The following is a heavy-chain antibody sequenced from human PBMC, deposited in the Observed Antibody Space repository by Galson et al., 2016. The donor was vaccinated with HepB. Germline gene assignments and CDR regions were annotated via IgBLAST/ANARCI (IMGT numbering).Heavy chain of an antibody. Sequence: SVKVSCKVAGHTLTELSIHWVRQAPGKGLEWLGGFDREDGKTLDAEKFQDRVTMTEDTSTDTAYMELRSLRSEDTAVYYCATSGDWDAFEIWGQGTMVTVS. D-gene: IGHD3-10*01. CDR3: ATSGDWDAFEI. CDR1: GHTLTELS. CDR2: FDREDGKT. J-gene: IGHJ3*02. V-gene: IGHV1-24*01.